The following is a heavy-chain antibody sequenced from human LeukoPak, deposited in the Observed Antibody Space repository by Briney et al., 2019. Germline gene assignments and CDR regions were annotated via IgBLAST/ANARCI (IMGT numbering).Heavy chain of an antibody. J-gene: IGHJ4*02. CDR1: GFTFDDYT. CDR3: AKGNGYYDSSGYYLFDY. Sequence: PGGALRLSCAASGFTFDDYTMHWVRQAPGKGLEWVPLISWDGGSTYYADSVKGRFTISRDNSKNSLYLQMNSLRTEDTALYYCAKGNGYYDSSGYYLFDYWGQGTLVTVSS. CDR2: ISWDGGST. V-gene: IGHV3-43*01. D-gene: IGHD3-22*01.